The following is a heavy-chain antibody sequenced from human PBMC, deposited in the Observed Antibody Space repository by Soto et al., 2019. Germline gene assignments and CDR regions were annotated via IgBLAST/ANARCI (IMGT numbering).Heavy chain of an antibody. D-gene: IGHD6-13*01. Sequence: QVQLVESGGGVVQPGRSLRLSCAASGFTFSSYAMHWVRQAPGKGLEWVAVISYDGSNKYYADSVKGRFTISRDNSKNXXYLQMNSLRAEDTGVYYCASFQQLVPLYYYYGMDVWGQGTTVTVSS. CDR3: ASFQQLVPLYYYYGMDV. J-gene: IGHJ6*02. CDR2: ISYDGSNK. V-gene: IGHV3-30-3*01. CDR1: GFTFSSYA.